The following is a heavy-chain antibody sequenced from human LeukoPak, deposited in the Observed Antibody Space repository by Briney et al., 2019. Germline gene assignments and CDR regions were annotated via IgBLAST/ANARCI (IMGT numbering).Heavy chain of an antibody. V-gene: IGHV4-39*01. Sequence: SETLSLTCTVSGGSISSSNYYWGWIRQPPGKGLEWIGNTCYSGSTYYNPSLKSRLTISVDTSKNQFSLKLSSVTAADTAVYYCARQALVIAVYWGQGTLVTVSS. CDR1: GGSISSSNYY. CDR2: TCYSGST. CDR3: ARQALVIAVY. D-gene: IGHD6-19*01. J-gene: IGHJ4*02.